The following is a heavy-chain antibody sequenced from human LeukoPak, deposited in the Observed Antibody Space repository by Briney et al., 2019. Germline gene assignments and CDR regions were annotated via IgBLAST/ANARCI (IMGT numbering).Heavy chain of an antibody. J-gene: IGHJ6*03. CDR3: ARVLRYYYYYYMDV. Sequence: PGGSLRLSCAASGFTFSNAWMSWVRQAPGKGLEWVSYISSSGSTIYYADSVKGRFTISRDNAKNSLYLQMNSLRAEDTAVYYCARVLRYYYYYYMDVWGKGTTVTVS. CDR2: ISSSGSTI. CDR1: GFTFSNAW. V-gene: IGHV3-11*04.